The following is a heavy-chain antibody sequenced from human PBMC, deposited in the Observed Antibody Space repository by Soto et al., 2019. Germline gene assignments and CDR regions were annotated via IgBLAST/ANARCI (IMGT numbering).Heavy chain of an antibody. CDR3: AKDSENIVVVVAAIGWDY. Sequence: GGSLRLSCAASGFTFSSYAMIWVRQAPGKGLEWVSAISGSGGSTYYADSVKGRFTISRDNSKNTLYLQMNSLRAEDTAVYYCAKDSENIVVVVAAIGWDYWVQGTLVTVSS. J-gene: IGHJ4*02. V-gene: IGHV3-23*01. CDR1: GFTFSSYA. D-gene: IGHD2-15*01. CDR2: ISGSGGST.